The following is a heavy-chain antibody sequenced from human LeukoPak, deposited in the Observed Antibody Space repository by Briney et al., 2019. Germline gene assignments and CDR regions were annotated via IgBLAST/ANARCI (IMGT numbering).Heavy chain of an antibody. CDR1: GFTFSSYA. J-gene: IGHJ4*02. Sequence: PGGSLRLSCAASGFTFSSYAMSWVRQAPGKGLEWVSAISGSGGSTYYADSVKGRFTISRDNSKNTLYLQMNSLRAEDTAVYYCAKDSYPAMVRPYYFDYWGQGTLVTVSS. CDR3: AKDSYPAMVRPYYFDY. V-gene: IGHV3-23*01. CDR2: ISGSGGST. D-gene: IGHD5-18*01.